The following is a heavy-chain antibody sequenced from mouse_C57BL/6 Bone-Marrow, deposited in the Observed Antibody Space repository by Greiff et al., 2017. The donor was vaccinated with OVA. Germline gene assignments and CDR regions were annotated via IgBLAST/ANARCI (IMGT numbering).Heavy chain of an antibody. Sequence: QVQLKESGPGLVQPSQSLSITCTVSGFSLTSYGVHWVRQSPGQGLEWLGVIWRGGSTDYNAAFMSRLSITKDNSKSQVFFTMNSLQADDTAIYYCTTVVATDYAMDYWGQGTSVTVSS. J-gene: IGHJ4*01. V-gene: IGHV2-5*01. CDR2: IWRGGST. CDR1: GFSLTSYG. D-gene: IGHD1-1*01. CDR3: TTVVATDYAMDY.